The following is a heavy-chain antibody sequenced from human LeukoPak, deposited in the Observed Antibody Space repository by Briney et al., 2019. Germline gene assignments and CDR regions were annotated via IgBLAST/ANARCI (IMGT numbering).Heavy chain of an antibody. D-gene: IGHD4-17*01. CDR3: ARMGSYGDEKEGYYYYGMDV. CDR1: GYTFTGYY. J-gene: IGHJ6*02. Sequence: ASVKVSCKASGYTFTGYYMHWVRQAPGQVLEWMGWINPNSGGTNYAQKFQGRVTMTRDTSISTAYMELSRLRSDDTAVYYCARMGSYGDEKEGYYYYGMDVWGQGTTVTVSS. V-gene: IGHV1-2*02. CDR2: INPNSGGT.